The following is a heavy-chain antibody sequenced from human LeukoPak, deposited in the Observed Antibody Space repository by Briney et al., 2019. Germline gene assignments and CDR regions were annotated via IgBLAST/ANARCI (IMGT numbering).Heavy chain of an antibody. Sequence: GGSLRLSCAASGFTFSSYSMNWVRQAPGKGLEWGSYISSSSSTIYYADSVKGRFTISRDNAKNSLYLQMNSLRAEDTAVYYCARGDSDYDILTGYYNVIGYWGQGTLVTVSS. CDR2: ISSSSSTI. J-gene: IGHJ4*02. V-gene: IGHV3-48*01. D-gene: IGHD3-9*01. CDR3: ARGDSDYDILTGYYNVIGY. CDR1: GFTFSSYS.